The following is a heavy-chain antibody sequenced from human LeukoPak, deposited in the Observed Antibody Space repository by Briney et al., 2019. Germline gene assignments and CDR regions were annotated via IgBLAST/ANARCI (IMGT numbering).Heavy chain of an antibody. J-gene: IGHJ4*02. CDR1: GGSFSGYY. V-gene: IGHV4-34*01. CDR2: INHSGST. Sequence: SGTLSLTCAVYGGSFSGYYWSWIRQPPGKGLEWIGEINHSGSTNYNPSLKSRVTISVDTSKNQFSLKLSSVTAADTAVYYCARGAPIKYDSSGYWSGDYWGQGTLVTVSS. CDR3: ARGAPIKYDSSGYWSGDY. D-gene: IGHD3-22*01.